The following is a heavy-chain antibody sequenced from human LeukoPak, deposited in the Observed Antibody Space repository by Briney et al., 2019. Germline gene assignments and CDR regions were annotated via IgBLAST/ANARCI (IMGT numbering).Heavy chain of an antibody. V-gene: IGHV3-7*01. CDR2: IKQDGSEK. CDR1: GFTFSNYW. J-gene: IGHJ6*03. Sequence: GGSLRLSCAASGFTFSNYWMNWVRQAPGKGLEWVANIKQDGSEKYYVDSVKGRFTISRDNAKNSMYLQMTSLRAEDTAVYYCARDRREIQVWPREYYYNYMDVWGKGTTVTISS. CDR3: ARDRREIQVWPREYYYNYMDV. D-gene: IGHD5-18*01.